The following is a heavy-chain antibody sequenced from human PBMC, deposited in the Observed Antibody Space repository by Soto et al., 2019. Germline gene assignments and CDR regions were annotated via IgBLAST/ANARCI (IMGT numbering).Heavy chain of an antibody. J-gene: IGHJ2*01. Sequence: QVQLVESGGGVVQPGRSLRLSCAASGFTFSSYAMHWVRQAPGKGLEWVAGISYDGSNKYYADFVKGRFTISRDNSKNTLDLQLYSLRAEDTAVYYCARDPLWGTSMVLWYFDLWGRGTLVTVSS. V-gene: IGHV3-30-3*01. CDR3: ARDPLWGTSMVLWYFDL. CDR2: ISYDGSNK. CDR1: GFTFSSYA. D-gene: IGHD3-10*01.